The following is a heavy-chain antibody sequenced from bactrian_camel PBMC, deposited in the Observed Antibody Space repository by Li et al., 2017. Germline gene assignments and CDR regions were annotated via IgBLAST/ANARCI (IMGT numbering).Heavy chain of an antibody. D-gene: IGHD5*01. Sequence: QLVESGGGLVQPGGSLRLSCAASGFTFTSYWMNWVRQAPGKGLEWVSAINSGGGSTYYRDSVKGRFTISADNAENTVYLQMNSLKAEDTAMYYCAGGYIGSRCDLAATSYNYWGQGTQVTVS. CDR2: INSGGGST. CDR3: AGGYIGSRCDLAATSYNY. V-gene: IGHV3S25*01. CDR1: GFTFTSYW. J-gene: IGHJ4*01.